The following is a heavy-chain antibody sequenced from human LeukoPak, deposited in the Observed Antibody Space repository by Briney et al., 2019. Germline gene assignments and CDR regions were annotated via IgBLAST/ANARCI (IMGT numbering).Heavy chain of an antibody. CDR3: ARLSHSSCNL. D-gene: IGHD5-18*01. J-gene: IGHJ4*02. V-gene: IGHV3-9*01. CDR2: ISWNSGSI. CDR1: GFTFDDYA. Sequence: GRSLRLSCAASGFTFDDYAMHWVRQAPGKGLEWVSGISWNSGSIGYADSVKGRFTISRDNAKNSLYLQMNSLRAEDTAVYYCARLSHSSCNLWGQGTLVTVSS.